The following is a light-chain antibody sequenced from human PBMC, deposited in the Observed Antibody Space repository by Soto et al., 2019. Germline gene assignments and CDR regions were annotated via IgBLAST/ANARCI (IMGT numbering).Light chain of an antibody. CDR3: CSYAGNYTPNYV. J-gene: IGLJ1*01. CDR2: DVS. V-gene: IGLV2-11*01. CDR1: SSDVGGYNY. Sequence: QSALTQPRSVSGSPGQSVTISCTGTSSDVGGYNYVSWYQQHPGKAPKVMIYDVSKRPSGVPDRFSGSKSGNTASLTISGLQAEDEADYYCCSYAGNYTPNYVFGTGTKLTVL.